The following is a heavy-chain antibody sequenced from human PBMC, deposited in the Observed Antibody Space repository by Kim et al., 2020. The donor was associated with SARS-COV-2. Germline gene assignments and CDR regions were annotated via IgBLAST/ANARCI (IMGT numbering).Heavy chain of an antibody. CDR3: ATDLGGGRRFDP. D-gene: IGHD1-26*01. J-gene: IGHJ5*02. CDR2: FDPEDGET. Sequence: ASVKVSCKVSGYTLTELSMHWVRQAPGKGLEWMGGFDPEDGETIYAQKFQGRVTMTEDTSTDTAYMELSSLRSEDTAVYYCATDLGGGRRFDPWGQGTLVTVSS. V-gene: IGHV1-24*01. CDR1: GYTLTELS.